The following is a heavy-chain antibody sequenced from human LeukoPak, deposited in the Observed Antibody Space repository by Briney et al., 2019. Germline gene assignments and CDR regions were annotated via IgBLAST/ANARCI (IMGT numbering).Heavy chain of an antibody. D-gene: IGHD4-17*01. Sequence: GGSLRLSCAASGFTFSRYWMHWVRQAPGKGLLWVSRINGDGSTTTYADSVKGRFTISRDNAKNTLYLQMSSLRAEDTAVYYCARDGVGGLREYYFDYWGQGTLVTVSS. CDR3: ARDGVGGLREYYFDY. J-gene: IGHJ4*02. CDR1: GFTFSRYW. CDR2: INGDGSTT. V-gene: IGHV3-74*01.